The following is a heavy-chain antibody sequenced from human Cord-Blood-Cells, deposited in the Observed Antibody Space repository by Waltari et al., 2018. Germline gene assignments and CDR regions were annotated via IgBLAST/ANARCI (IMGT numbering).Heavy chain of an antibody. V-gene: IGHV4-39*01. D-gene: IGHD3-10*01. J-gene: IGHJ3*02. CDR2: LYDSGGT. Sequence: QLQLQESGPGLVKPSETLSLTCTVSGGSISSSRYYRGWTCQPPGEGADWIGGLYDSGGTYYTPSLKSRVTISVDTSKNQVSLKLSSVTAADTAVYYCARIGTMVRGVARAFDIWGQGTMVTVSS. CDR1: GGSISSSRYY. CDR3: ARIGTMVRGVARAFDI.